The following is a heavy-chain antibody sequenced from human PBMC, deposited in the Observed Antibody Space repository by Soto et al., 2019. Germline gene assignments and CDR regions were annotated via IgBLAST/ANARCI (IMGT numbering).Heavy chain of an antibody. V-gene: IGHV3-30*09. CDR2: ISHDGDKE. CDR3: VASALSFDF. J-gene: IGHJ4*02. D-gene: IGHD3-16*02. CDR1: GFTFSTYA. Sequence: SLRLSCEAPGFTFSTYAMHWVRQTPGKGLEWLAVISHDGDKEHISDSVKGRFAISRDNSKNTLYLQISSLKDEDTAVYQCVASALSFDFWGQGTPVTVSS.